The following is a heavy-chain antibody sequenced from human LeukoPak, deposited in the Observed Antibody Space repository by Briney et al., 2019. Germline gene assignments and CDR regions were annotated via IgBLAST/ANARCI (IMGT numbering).Heavy chain of an antibody. CDR3: AKLWFGELSWVDY. V-gene: IGHV3-23*01. CDR2: ISGSGGST. J-gene: IGHJ4*02. CDR1: GLTFSSYA. D-gene: IGHD3-10*01. Sequence: GGSLRLSCAPSGLTFSSYAMGWVRQAPGKGLEWVSFISGSGGSTYYADSVKGRFTISRDNSKNTLYLQMNSLRAEDTAIYYCAKLWFGELSWVDYWGQGTLVTVSS.